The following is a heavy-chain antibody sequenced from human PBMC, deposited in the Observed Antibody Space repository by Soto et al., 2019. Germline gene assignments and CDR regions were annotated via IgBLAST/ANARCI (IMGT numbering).Heavy chain of an antibody. CDR3: AREGRLLYSSSWRGPNWFDP. V-gene: IGHV4-31*03. CDR2: IYYSGST. CDR1: GGSISSGGYY. J-gene: IGHJ5*02. D-gene: IGHD6-13*01. Sequence: SETLSLTCTVSGGSISSGGYYWSWIRQHPGKGLEWIGYIYYSGSTYYNPSLKSRVTISVDTSKNQFSLKLSSVTAADTAVYYCAREGRLLYSSSWRGPNWFDPWGQGTLVTVSS.